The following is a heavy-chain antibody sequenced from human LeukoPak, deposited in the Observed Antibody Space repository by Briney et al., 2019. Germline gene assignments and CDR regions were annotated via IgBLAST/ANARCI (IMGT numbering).Heavy chain of an antibody. CDR2: ISSSSSYI. CDR3: ARDRARFLEWSPLYYGMDV. V-gene: IGHV3-21*01. D-gene: IGHD3-3*01. J-gene: IGHJ6*02. Sequence: GGSLRLSCAASGFNFNSYSMNWVRQAPGKGLEWVSSISSSSSYIYHADSVKGRFTISRDNAKNSLYLQMNSLRAEDTAVYYCARDRARFLEWSPLYYGMDVWGQGTTVTVSS. CDR1: GFNFNSYS.